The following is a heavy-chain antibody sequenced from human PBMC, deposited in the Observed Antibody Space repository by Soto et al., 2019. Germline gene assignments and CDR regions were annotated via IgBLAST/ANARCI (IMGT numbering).Heavy chain of an antibody. J-gene: IGHJ4*02. CDR3: ARGVTMVRGVIDTPYFDY. CDR2: IYYSGST. D-gene: IGHD3-10*01. V-gene: IGHV4-31*03. CDR1: GGSISSGGYY. Sequence: QVQLQESGPGLVKPSQTLSLTCTVSGGSISSGGYYWSWIRQHPGKGLEWIGYIYYSGSTYYNPALKGRVTKSVDTSKNPFSLKLSSVTAADTAVYYCARGVTMVRGVIDTPYFDYWGQGTLVTVSS.